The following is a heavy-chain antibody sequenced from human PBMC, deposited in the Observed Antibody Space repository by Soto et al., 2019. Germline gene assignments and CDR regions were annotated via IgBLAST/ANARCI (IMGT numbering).Heavy chain of an antibody. J-gene: IGHJ6*02. V-gene: IGHV1-2*04. CDR3: AREYSGYENYYYYGMDV. CDR2: INPNSGGT. Sequence: ASVKVSCKASGYTFTSYYMHWVRQAPGQGLEWMGIINPNSGGTNYAQKFQGWVAMTRDTSISTAYMELSRLRSDDTAVYYCAREYSGYENYYYYGMDVWGQGTTVTVSS. CDR1: GYTFTSYY. D-gene: IGHD5-12*01.